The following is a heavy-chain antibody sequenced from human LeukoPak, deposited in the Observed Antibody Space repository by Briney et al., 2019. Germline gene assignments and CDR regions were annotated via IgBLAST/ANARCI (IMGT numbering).Heavy chain of an antibody. J-gene: IGHJ4*02. Sequence: GASVKVSCKVSGYTLTELSMHWVRQAPGKGLEWMGGFDPDDGETIYAQKFQGRVTMTEDTSTDTAYMELSSLRSEDTAVYYCATDFGSGWYVGYWGQGTLVTVSS. D-gene: IGHD6-19*01. V-gene: IGHV1-24*01. CDR2: FDPDDGET. CDR1: GYTLTELS. CDR3: ATDFGSGWYVGY.